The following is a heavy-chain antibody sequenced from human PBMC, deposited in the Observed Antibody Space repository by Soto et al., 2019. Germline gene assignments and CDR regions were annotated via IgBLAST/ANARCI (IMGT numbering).Heavy chain of an antibody. CDR1: GGSISSGGYY. Sequence: PSETLSLTCTVSGGSISSGGYYWSWIRQHPGKGLEWIGYIYYSGSTYYNPSLKSRVTISVDTSKNQFSLKLSSVTAADTAVYYCARDYGPDYYGSGSYEVDIWGQGTMVTVSS. D-gene: IGHD3-10*01. CDR2: IYYSGST. CDR3: ARDYGPDYYGSGSYEVDI. V-gene: IGHV4-31*03. J-gene: IGHJ3*02.